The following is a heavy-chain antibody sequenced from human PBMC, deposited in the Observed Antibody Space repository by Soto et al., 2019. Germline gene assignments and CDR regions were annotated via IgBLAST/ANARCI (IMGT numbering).Heavy chain of an antibody. CDR1: GFTFSRYA. CDR3: VKDRGRGAAAGYYYYYGMDV. V-gene: IGHV3-64D*06. D-gene: IGHD6-13*01. Sequence: GGSLRLSCSASGFTFSRYAMHWVRQAPGKGLEYVSAISSNGGSTYYADSVKGRFTISRDNSKNTLYLQMSSLRAEDTAVYYCVKDRGRGAAAGYYYYYGMDVWGQGTTVTVSS. J-gene: IGHJ6*02. CDR2: ISSNGGST.